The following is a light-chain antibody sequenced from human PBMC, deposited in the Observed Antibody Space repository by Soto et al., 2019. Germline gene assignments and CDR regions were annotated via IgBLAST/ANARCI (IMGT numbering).Light chain of an antibody. CDR1: QSINTK. CDR3: QQYDQWWT. CDR2: DAS. Sequence: EIVMTQPPATLSVSPGEGATFSCRASQSINTKIAWYQLRPGQAPRLLIYDASIRATGIPARFSGSGSGTEFSLTINSLQSEDFGVYFCQQYDQWWTFGQGTKVDIK. J-gene: IGKJ1*01. V-gene: IGKV3-15*01.